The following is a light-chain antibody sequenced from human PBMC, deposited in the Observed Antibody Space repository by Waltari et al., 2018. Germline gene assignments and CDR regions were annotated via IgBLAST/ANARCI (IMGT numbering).Light chain of an antibody. J-gene: IGKJ2*01. CDR2: AAS. Sequence: EIVLTQSPGTLSLSAGERATLSCMASQTLNNNHLAWYQQKPGQSPGLLIFAASKRATGVPDRFSGSGSGTDFTLTISRLEPEDFAMYYCQQYGSSPYSFGQGARVDFK. V-gene: IGKV3-20*01. CDR1: QTLNNNH. CDR3: QQYGSSPYS.